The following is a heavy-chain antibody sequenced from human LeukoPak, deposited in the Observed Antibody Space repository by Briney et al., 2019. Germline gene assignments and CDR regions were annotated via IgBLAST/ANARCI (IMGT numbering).Heavy chain of an antibody. CDR1: GFTFSSYE. Sequence: GGSLRLSCAASGFTFSSYEMNWVRQAPGKGLEWVAVISYDGSNKYYADSVKGRFTISRDNSKNTLYLQMNSLRAEDTAMYYCAKDSVAAAVYYYYMDVWGKGTTVTVSS. J-gene: IGHJ6*03. D-gene: IGHD6-13*01. CDR2: ISYDGSNK. CDR3: AKDSVAAAVYYYYMDV. V-gene: IGHV3-30*18.